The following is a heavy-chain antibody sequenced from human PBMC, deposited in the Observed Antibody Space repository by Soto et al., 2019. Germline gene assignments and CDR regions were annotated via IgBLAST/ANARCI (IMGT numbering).Heavy chain of an antibody. J-gene: IGHJ6*02. D-gene: IGHD1-26*01. V-gene: IGHV3-53*01. Sequence: PGGSLTLACAASAFTVNTNYIGWDRQAPGEGLQWDSITNRGGTIYYADSAKGRFTFSRDNSQTTPYLHMNSLRAKATAVYYCGKGEGFILAVWGQGTMVTVSS. CDR2: TNRGGTI. CDR1: AFTVNTNY. CDR3: GKGEGFILAV.